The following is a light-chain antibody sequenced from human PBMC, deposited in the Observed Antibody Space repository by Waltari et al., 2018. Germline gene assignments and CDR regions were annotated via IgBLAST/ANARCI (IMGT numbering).Light chain of an antibody. CDR3: QQYYSAWT. V-gene: IGKV4-1*01. CDR2: WAS. J-gene: IGKJ1*01. CDR1: QNILYSSNNKNY. Sequence: DFVMTQSPDSLALSLGERATINCKSSQNILYSSNNKNYLAWYQQKPGQPPKLLIYWASTRESGVPERFSGSGSGTDFTLTISSLQAEDVAVYYCQQYYSAWTFGQGTKVEIK.